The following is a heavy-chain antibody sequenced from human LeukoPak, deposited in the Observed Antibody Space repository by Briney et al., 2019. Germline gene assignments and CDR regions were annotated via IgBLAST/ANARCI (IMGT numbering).Heavy chain of an antibody. CDR3: ARVQMVRGVLIPEYFQH. J-gene: IGHJ1*01. V-gene: IGHV1-18*01. CDR1: GYTFTSYG. Sequence: ASVKVSCKASGYTFTSYGISWVRQAPGQGLEWIGWISAYNGDTNDAQKFQGRVTMTTETSTSTAYMELRSLRSDDTAVYYCARVQMVRGVLIPEYFQHWGQGTLVTVSS. D-gene: IGHD3-10*01. CDR2: ISAYNGDT.